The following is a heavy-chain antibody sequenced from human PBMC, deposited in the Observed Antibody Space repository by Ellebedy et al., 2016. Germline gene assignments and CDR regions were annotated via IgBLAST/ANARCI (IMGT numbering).Heavy chain of an antibody. CDR3: ARVDIVVVPAAAEGYYYYMDV. D-gene: IGHD2-2*03. J-gene: IGHJ6*03. Sequence: ASVKVSCKASGYTFTSYAMHWVRQAPGQRLEWMGWINAGNGNTKYSQKFQGRVTITRDTSASTAYMELSSLRSEDTAVYYCARVDIVVVPAAAEGYYYYMDVWGKGTTVTVSS. CDR2: INAGNGNT. CDR1: GYTFTSYA. V-gene: IGHV1-3*01.